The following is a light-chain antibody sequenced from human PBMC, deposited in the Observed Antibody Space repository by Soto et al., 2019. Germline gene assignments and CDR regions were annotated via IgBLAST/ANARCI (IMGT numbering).Light chain of an antibody. Sequence: EIVLTQSPGTLSLSPGERATLSCRASQSVSSSYLAWYQQKPGQAPRLLIYGASSRATSIPDRFSGSGSGTDFTLTVSSLEDDHFELYYCQSYGSSVYPFGGPTHLEIQ. CDR1: QSVSSSY. CDR2: GAS. CDR3: QSYGSSVYP. V-gene: IGKV3-20*01. J-gene: IGKJ4*01.